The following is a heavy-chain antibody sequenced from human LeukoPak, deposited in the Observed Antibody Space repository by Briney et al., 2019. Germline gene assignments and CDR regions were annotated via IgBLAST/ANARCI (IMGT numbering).Heavy chain of an antibody. Sequence: GWSLRLSCTASGFQFSRNGRHWVRQAPGKGLEWVAFIRYDGTKTFYGDSVRGRFTISRDNSKNTLYLEMNSLRHEDTAVYSCARDFDDVNGNFYYIPDFWGQGTLVTVSS. CDR3: ARDFDDVNGNFYYIPDF. V-gene: IGHV3-30*02. CDR2: IRYDGTKT. D-gene: IGHD2-8*01. J-gene: IGHJ4*02. CDR1: GFQFSRNG.